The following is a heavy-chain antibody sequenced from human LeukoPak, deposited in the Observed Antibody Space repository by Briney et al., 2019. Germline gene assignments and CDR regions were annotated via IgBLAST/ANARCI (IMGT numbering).Heavy chain of an antibody. D-gene: IGHD1/OR15-1a*01. V-gene: IGHV4-4*02. CDR1: IGSISGSKW. CDR3: ARQKWEQQGRDYYFNGLDV. CDR2: IYLYGTT. Sequence: SETLSLTCSVSIGSISGSKWWSWVRQSPVKGLEWIGEIYLYGTTNYNPSFTSRVTMSVDRSRNQFSLKLTSVTAADTAVYYCARQKWEQQGRDYYFNGLDVWGPGTTVIVSS. J-gene: IGHJ6*02.